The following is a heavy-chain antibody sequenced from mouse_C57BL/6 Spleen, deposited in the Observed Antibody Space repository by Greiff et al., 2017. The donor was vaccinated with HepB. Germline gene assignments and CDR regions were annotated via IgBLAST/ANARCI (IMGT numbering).Heavy chain of an antibody. D-gene: IGHD1-1*01. Sequence: EVQLVESGGGLVKPGGSLKLSCAASGFTFSSYAMSWVRQTPEKSLEWVATISDGGSYTYYPDNVKGRFTISRDNAKNNLYLQMSHLKSEDTAMYYCARDKEDYYGSSPYWYFDVWGTGTTVTVSS. V-gene: IGHV5-4*01. CDR1: GFTFSSYA. J-gene: IGHJ1*03. CDR3: ARDKEDYYGSSPYWYFDV. CDR2: ISDGGSYT.